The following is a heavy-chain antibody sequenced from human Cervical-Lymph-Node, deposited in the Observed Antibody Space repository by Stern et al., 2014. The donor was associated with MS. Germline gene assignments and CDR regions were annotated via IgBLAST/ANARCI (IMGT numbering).Heavy chain of an antibody. Sequence: QVTLKESGPTLVKPTQTVTLTCTLSGFSVTTAGVGVGWIRQPPGQALEWLALIDWADDKLNSPSLKNRLTIPKGTSKNQVVLTMTNVDPVDTATYYCAHSRVKYCRGGTCYSSLFDYWGQGTLVTVSS. CDR2: IDWADDK. J-gene: IGHJ4*02. D-gene: IGHD2-15*01. CDR3: AHSRVKYCRGGTCYSSLFDY. CDR1: GFSVTTAGVG. V-gene: IGHV2-5*02.